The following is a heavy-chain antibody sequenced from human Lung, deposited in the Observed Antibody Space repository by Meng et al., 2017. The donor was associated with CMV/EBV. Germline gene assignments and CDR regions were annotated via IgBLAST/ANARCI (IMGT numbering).Heavy chain of an antibody. CDR3: ARGYSGSLGTDAGDS. Sequence: GESLKISCAASGFTFSDYVMHWVRQAPGKGLEWVAFIKYDGNNVNYADSVKGRFTISRDNSKNTLFLQMDSLRGQDTAVYYCARGYSGSLGTDAGDSWVQGKXVTVSS. D-gene: IGHD1-26*01. V-gene: IGHV3-30*02. J-gene: IGHJ4*02. CDR1: GFTFSDYV. CDR2: IKYDGNNV.